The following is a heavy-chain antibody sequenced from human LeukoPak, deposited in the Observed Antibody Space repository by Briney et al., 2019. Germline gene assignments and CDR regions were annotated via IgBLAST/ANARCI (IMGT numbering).Heavy chain of an antibody. Sequence: ASVKVSCKASGYTFTSYAMHWVRQAPGQRLEWMGWINAGNGNTKYSQEFQGRVTITRDKSTNTAYMELSSLRSEDTAVYYCAKGSESGYSSYFYYYMDVWGKGTMVTVSS. CDR2: INAGNGNT. J-gene: IGHJ6*03. CDR3: AKGSESGYSSYFYYYMDV. D-gene: IGHD6-13*01. CDR1: GYTFTSYA. V-gene: IGHV1-3*03.